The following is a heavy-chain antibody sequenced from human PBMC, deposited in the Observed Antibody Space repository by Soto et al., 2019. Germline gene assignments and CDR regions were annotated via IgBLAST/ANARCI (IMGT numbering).Heavy chain of an antibody. V-gene: IGHV4-59*01. D-gene: IGHD4-17*01. CDR3: TRARYGDHFDS. CDR1: GDSMTGAN. Sequence: QVQLQESGPGLLKPSETLSLTCSVSGDSMTGANWGWFRQSPEKGLEWIGYIDYSGSTNYNPSLRSRITITIDTSSIQFSLNLASVTAADAAVYYCTRARYGDHFDSWGQGTLVTVSS. CDR2: IDYSGST. J-gene: IGHJ4*02.